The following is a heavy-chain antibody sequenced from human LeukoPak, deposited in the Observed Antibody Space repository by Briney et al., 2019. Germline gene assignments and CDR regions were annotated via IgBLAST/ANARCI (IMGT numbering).Heavy chain of an antibody. CDR2: IYTSGST. Sequence: SETLSLTCTVSGGSISSYYWSWIRQPAGKGLEWIGRIYTSGSTNYNPSLKSRVTMSVDTSKNQFSLKLSSVTAADTAVYYCARDNRIAARLGPLDYFDYWGQGTMVTVSS. D-gene: IGHD6-6*01. J-gene: IGHJ4*03. V-gene: IGHV4-4*07. CDR1: GGSISSYY. CDR3: ARDNRIAARLGPLDYFDY.